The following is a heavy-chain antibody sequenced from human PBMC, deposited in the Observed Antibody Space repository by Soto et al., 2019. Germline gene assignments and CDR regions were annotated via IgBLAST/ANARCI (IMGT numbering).Heavy chain of an antibody. Sequence: ASVKVSCKASGYTFTSYGISWVRQAPGQGLEWMGWISAYNGNTNYAQKLQGRVTMTTDTSTSTAYMELRSLRSEDTAVYYCARGPSEEWLLFFLDYWGQGTLVTVSS. V-gene: IGHV1-18*01. CDR1: GYTFTSYG. CDR2: ISAYNGNT. CDR3: ARGPSEEWLLFFLDY. D-gene: IGHD3-3*01. J-gene: IGHJ4*02.